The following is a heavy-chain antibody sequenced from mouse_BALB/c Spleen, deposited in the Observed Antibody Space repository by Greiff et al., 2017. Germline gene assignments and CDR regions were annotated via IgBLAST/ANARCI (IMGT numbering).Heavy chain of an antibody. D-gene: IGHD1-1*01. CDR3: ARDGSSYDWYFDV. V-gene: IGHV1-7*01. J-gene: IGHJ1*01. CDR1: GYTFTSYW. CDR2: INPSTGYT. Sequence: QVQLKQSGAELAKPGASVKMSCKASGYTFTSYWMHWVKQRPGQGLEWIGYINPSTGYTEYNQKFKDKATLTADKSSSTAYMQLSSLTSEDSAVYYCARDGSSYDWYFDVWGAGTTVTVSS.